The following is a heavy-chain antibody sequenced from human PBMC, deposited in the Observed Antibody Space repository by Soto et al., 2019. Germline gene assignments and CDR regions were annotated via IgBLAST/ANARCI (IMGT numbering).Heavy chain of an antibody. CDR3: ARDRSPWLRSRGNDAFDI. CDR1: GGSISSGGYY. V-gene: IGHV4-31*03. D-gene: IGHD5-12*01. J-gene: IGHJ3*02. CDR2: IYYSGST. Sequence: SETLSLTCTFSGGSISSGGYYWSWIRQHPGKGLEWIGYIYYSGSTYYNPSLKSRVTISVDTSKNQFSLKLSSVTAADTAVYYCARDRSPWLRSRGNDAFDIWGQGTMVTVSS.